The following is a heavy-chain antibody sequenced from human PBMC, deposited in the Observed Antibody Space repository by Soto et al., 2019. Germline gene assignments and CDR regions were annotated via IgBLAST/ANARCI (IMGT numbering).Heavy chain of an antibody. CDR3: ARLSGSYYHYYYYGMDV. Sequence: SETLSLTCTVSGGSISSYYWSWIRQPAGKGLEWIGRIYTSGSTNYNPSLKSRVTMSVDTSKNQFSLKLSSVTAADTAVYYCARLSGSYYHYYYYGMDVCGQRTTVTVSS. D-gene: IGHD1-26*01. V-gene: IGHV4-4*07. J-gene: IGHJ6*02. CDR2: IYTSGST. CDR1: GGSISSYY.